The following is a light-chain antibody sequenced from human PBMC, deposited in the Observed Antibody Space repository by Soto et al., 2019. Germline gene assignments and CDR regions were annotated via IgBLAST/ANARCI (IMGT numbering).Light chain of an antibody. J-gene: IGKJ3*01. V-gene: IGKV3-20*01. CDR2: GAS. CDR3: QQYGSSPFT. CDR1: QSVSSY. Sequence: EIVLTQSPATLSLSPGERATLSCRASQSVSSYLAWYQQKPGQAPRLLIHGASSRATGIPDRFSGSGSGTDFTLTISRLEPEDFAVYYCQQYGSSPFTFGPGTRVGIK.